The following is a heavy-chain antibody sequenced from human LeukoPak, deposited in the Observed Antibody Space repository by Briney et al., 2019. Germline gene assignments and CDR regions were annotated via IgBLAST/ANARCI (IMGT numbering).Heavy chain of an antibody. J-gene: IGHJ4*02. V-gene: IGHV4-61*01. CDR3: AREITSSGYYSGFDY. CDR2: IYYSGST. CDR1: GGSVSSGSYY. D-gene: IGHD3-22*01. Sequence: SETLSLTCTVSGGSVSSGSYYWSWIRQPPGKGLEWIGYIYYSGSTNYNPSLKSRVTISVDTSKNQFSLKLSSVTAADTAVYYCAREITSSGYYSGFDYWGQGTLVTVSS.